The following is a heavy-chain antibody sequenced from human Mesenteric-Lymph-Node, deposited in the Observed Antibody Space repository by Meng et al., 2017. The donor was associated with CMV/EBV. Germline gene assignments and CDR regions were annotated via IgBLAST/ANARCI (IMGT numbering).Heavy chain of an antibody. J-gene: IGHJ4*02. CDR1: GGTFSSYS. V-gene: IGHV1-69*10. D-gene: IGHD2-2*02. CDR3: ASFCSTTSCYRKRAFDY. Sequence: SVKVSCKASGGTFSSYSINWVRQAPGQGLEWMGGIIPSVDIANYAQRFRGRVTITADKSTSTAYMELSSLKSEDTAVYYCASFCSTTSCYRKRAFDYWGQGTLVTVSS. CDR2: IIPSVDIA.